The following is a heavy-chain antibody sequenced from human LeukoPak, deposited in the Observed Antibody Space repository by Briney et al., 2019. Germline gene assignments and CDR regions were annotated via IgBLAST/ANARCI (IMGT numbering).Heavy chain of an antibody. D-gene: IGHD4/OR15-4a*01. V-gene: IGHV3-7*01. CDR2: IKQDGTDK. Sequence: GGPLRLSCAASGFTFSSYWMTWVRQAPGKGLEGVANIKQDGTDKYYVDSVKGRFTISRDNAKNSLFLQLGSLRADDTAVYYCARASMGGRDYHLDSWGQGTLVTVSS. CDR1: GFTFSSYW. CDR3: ARASMGGRDYHLDS. J-gene: IGHJ4*02.